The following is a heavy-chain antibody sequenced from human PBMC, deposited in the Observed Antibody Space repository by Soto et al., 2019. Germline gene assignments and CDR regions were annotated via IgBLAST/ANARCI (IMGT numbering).Heavy chain of an antibody. CDR2: ISAYNGNT. CDR3: ARDRGYNWNYRPHSVSYYYYGMDV. V-gene: IGHV1-18*01. D-gene: IGHD1-7*01. J-gene: IGHJ6*02. CDR1: GYTFTSYG. Sequence: QVQLVQSGAEVKKPGASVKVSCKASGYTFTSYGISWVRQAPGQGLEWMGWISAYNGNTNYAQKLQGRVTMTTDTSTSTAYMELRSLRSDDTAVYYCARDRGYNWNYRPHSVSYYYYGMDVWGQGTTVTVSS.